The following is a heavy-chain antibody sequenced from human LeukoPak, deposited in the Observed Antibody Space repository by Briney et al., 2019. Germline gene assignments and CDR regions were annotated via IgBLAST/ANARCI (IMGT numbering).Heavy chain of an antibody. CDR3: ARVFKRKLSGYYYENAFDI. CDR2: IYYSGST. J-gene: IGHJ3*02. V-gene: IGHV4-59*01. D-gene: IGHD3-22*01. CDR1: GGSISSYY. Sequence: SETLSLTCTVSGGSISSYYWSWIRQPPGKGLEWIGYIYYSGSTNYNPSLKSRVTISVDTSKNQFSLKLSSVTAADTAVYYCARVFKRKLSGYYYENAFDIWGQGTMVTVSS.